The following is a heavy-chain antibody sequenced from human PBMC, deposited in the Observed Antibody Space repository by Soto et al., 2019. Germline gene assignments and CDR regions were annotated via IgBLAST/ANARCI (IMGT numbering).Heavy chain of an antibody. D-gene: IGHD3-22*01. V-gene: IGHV1-18*01. CDR3: ARVKGVYYDSSGVDY. CDR1: GYTFTSYG. CDR2: ISAYNGNT. J-gene: IGHJ4*02. Sequence: GASVKVSCKASGYTFTSYGISWVRQAPGQGLEWMGWISAYNGNTNYAQKLQGRVTMTTDTSTSTAYMELRSLRSDDTAVYYCARVKGVYYDSSGVDYWGQGTLVTVSS.